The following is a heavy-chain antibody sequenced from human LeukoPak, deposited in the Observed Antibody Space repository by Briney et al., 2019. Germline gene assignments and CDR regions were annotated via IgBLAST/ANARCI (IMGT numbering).Heavy chain of an antibody. Sequence: SVKVSCKASGGTFSSYAISWVRQAPGQGLEWMGRIIPILGIANYAQKFQGRVTITADKSTSTAYMELSSLRSEDTAVYYCAEGAVVAATPSSYYYGMDVWGQGTTVTVSS. CDR3: AEGAVVAATPSSYYYGMDV. CDR2: IIPILGIA. J-gene: IGHJ6*02. D-gene: IGHD2-15*01. CDR1: GGTFSSYA. V-gene: IGHV1-69*04.